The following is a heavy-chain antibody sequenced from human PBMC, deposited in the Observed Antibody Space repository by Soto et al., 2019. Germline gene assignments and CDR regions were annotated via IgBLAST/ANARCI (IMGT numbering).Heavy chain of an antibody. D-gene: IGHD5-12*01. J-gene: IGHJ4*02. V-gene: IGHV3-21*01. CDR3: ARDPGMATIQYYFDY. CDR1: GFTFSSYS. Sequence: SLRLSCAASGFTFSSYSMNWVRQAPVKGLEWVSSISSSSSYIYYADSVKGRFTISRDNAKNSLYLQMNSLRAEDTAVYYCARDPGMATIQYYFDYWGQGTLVSVSS. CDR2: ISSSSSYI.